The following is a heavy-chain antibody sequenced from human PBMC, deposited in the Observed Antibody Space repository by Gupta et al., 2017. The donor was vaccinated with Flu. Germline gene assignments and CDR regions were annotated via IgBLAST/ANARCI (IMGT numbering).Heavy chain of an antibody. V-gene: IGHV3-48*03. J-gene: IGHJ6*02. CDR2: ISSNARTI. CDR1: GLTFSVYV. D-gene: IGHD3-10*01. CDR3: ARGFKGSGAYYRPQDYFYYGMDV. Sequence: EAQLVESGGSLVPRGGSLRLSCAASGLTFSVYVMTGVSQGPGQGLAGVSYISSNARTIYYADSVKGRFTISRDNARNSLFLQMNNLGAEDTALYYCARGFKGSGAYYRPQDYFYYGMDVWGQGTTVAVSS.